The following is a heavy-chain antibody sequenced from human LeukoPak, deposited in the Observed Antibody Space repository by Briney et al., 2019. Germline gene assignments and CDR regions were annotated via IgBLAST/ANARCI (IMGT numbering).Heavy chain of an antibody. J-gene: IGHJ3*02. CDR2: IIPIFGTA. CDR1: GGTFSSYA. V-gene: IGHV1-69*05. D-gene: IGHD7-27*01. CDR3: AADRHWGDAFDI. Sequence: ASVKVSCKASGGTFSSYAISWVRQAPGQGLEWMGGIIPIFGTANYAQKFQGRVTITTDESTSTAYMELSSLRSEDTAVYYCAADRHWGDAFDIWGQGTMVTVSS.